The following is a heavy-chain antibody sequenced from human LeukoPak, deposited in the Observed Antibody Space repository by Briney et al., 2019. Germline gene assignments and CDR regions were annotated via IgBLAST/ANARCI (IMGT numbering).Heavy chain of an antibody. V-gene: IGHV1-46*01. J-gene: IGHJ3*02. D-gene: IGHD3-10*01. Sequence: ASVNVSCKASGYTFTSNYIHWVRQAPGQGLEWMGMIYPRDGSTSYAQKFQGRVTMTRDTSTSTVYMELSSLRSEDTAVYYCARNTETRWFGDSQRGGAFDIWGQGTMVTVSS. CDR2: IYPRDGST. CDR3: ARNTETRWFGDSQRGGAFDI. CDR1: GYTFTSNY.